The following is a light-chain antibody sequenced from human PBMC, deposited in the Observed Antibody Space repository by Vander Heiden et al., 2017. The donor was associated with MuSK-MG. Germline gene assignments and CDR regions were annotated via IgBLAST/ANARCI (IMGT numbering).Light chain of an antibody. CDR3: RQEYSEHTTVT. CDR1: QSASSSY. Sequence: EIVLTHSPGPLSLSPGESATPSWRVIQSASSSYLAWYNQKPVQAPMLLIYGASIRAKCIKDRFSGSGDGTDVTLSIIRRVPADFEVYYCRQEYSEHTTVTFGQGTKVEIK. J-gene: IGKJ1*01. V-gene: IGKV3-20*01. CDR2: GAS.